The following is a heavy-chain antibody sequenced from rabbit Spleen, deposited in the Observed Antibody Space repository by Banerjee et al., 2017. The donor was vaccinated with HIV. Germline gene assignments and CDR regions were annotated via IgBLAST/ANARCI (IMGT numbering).Heavy chain of an antibody. Sequence: EQRERSGGGLVKREGSLTLTCKASGVSLNDKDVMCWVRQAPGKGLEWIACINIVTGKSVYASWAKGRFIMFRTTSTTVTLQMLSLTAADSASYFCARDLVAVIRWNSNLWGQGTLVTVS. CDR2: INIVTGKS. D-gene: IGHD1-1*01. J-gene: IGHJ4*01. CDR1: GVSLNDKDV. V-gene: IGHV1S45*01. CDR3: ARDLVAVIRWNSNL.